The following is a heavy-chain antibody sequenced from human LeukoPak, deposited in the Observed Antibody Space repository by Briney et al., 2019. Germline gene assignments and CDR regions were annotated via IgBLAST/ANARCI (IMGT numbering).Heavy chain of an antibody. CDR3: ARAGGGSYYYGMDV. CDR1: GGSISSGGYY. D-gene: IGHD4-23*01. CDR2: IYYSGST. J-gene: IGHJ6*02. V-gene: IGHV4-31*03. Sequence: SETLPLTCTVSGGSISSGGYYWSWIRQHPGKGLEWIGYIYYSGSTYYNPSLKSRVTISVDTSKNQFSLKVSSVTAADTAVYYCARAGGGSYYYGMDVWGQGTTVTVSS.